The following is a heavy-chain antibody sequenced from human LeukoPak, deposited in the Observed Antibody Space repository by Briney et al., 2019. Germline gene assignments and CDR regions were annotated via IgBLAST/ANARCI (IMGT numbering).Heavy chain of an antibody. CDR3: ARLRSGYSSSWFPPYYFDY. V-gene: IGHV4-39*02. CDR2: IYYSGST. Sequence: PSETLSLTCTVSGGSISNSNYYWGWIRQPPGKELEWIGNIYYSGSTYYNPSLKSRVTISIDTSKNHFSLKLSSVTAADTAVYYCARLRSGYSSSWFPPYYFDYWGQGTLVTVSS. J-gene: IGHJ4*02. D-gene: IGHD6-13*01. CDR1: GGSISNSNYY.